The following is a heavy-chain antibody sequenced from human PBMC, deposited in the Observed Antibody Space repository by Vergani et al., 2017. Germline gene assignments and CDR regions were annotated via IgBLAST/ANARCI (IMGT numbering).Heavy chain of an antibody. V-gene: IGHV4-59*01. Sequence: QVQLQESGPGLVKPSETLSLTCTVSGGSISSYYWSWIRQPPGKGLEWIGYIYYSGSTNYNPSLKSRVTISVATSKNQFSLKLSSVTAADTAVYYCARDRVAGYYYYMDVWGKGTTVTVSS. D-gene: IGHD6-19*01. CDR1: GGSISSYY. J-gene: IGHJ6*03. CDR3: ARDRVAGYYYYMDV. CDR2: IYYSGST.